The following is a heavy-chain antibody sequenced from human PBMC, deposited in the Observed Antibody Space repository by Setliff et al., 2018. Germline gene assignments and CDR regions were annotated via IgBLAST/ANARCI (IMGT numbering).Heavy chain of an antibody. CDR1: GGSISSSSYY. D-gene: IGHD1-1*01. CDR3: TRGRSAGYNT. Sequence: KTSETLSLTCTVSGGSISSSSYYWGWIRQPPGKGLEWIGSIYYSGSTYYNPSLKTRVTISVDTSKNQFSLNLVSLTAADTAVYYCTRGRSAGYNTWGQGLLVTVSS. V-gene: IGHV4-39*07. J-gene: IGHJ4*02. CDR2: IYYSGST.